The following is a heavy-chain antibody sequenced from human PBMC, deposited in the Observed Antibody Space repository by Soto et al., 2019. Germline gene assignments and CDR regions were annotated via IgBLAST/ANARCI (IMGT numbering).Heavy chain of an antibody. CDR1: GGSISSYY. Sequence: PSETLSLTRTVSGGSISSYYWSWIRQPPGKGLEWIGYIYYSGSTNYNPSLKSRVTISVDTSKNQFSLKLSSVTAADTAVYYCARDGYYDILTGRLYGMDVWGQGTTVTVSS. D-gene: IGHD3-9*01. CDR2: IYYSGST. CDR3: ARDGYYDILTGRLYGMDV. V-gene: IGHV4-59*01. J-gene: IGHJ6*02.